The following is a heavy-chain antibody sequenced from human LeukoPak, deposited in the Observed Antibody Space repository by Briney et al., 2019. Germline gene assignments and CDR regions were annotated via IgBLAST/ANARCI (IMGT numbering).Heavy chain of an antibody. CDR3: ARDRFALRETTYAFDL. J-gene: IGHJ3*01. CDR2: IYYSGST. CDR1: GGSISSGGYY. D-gene: IGHD4-17*01. Sequence: SETLSLTCTVSGGSISSGGYYWSWIRQHPGKGLEWIGYIYYSGSTYYNPSLKSRVTISVDTSKNQFSLKLSSVTAADTAVYYCARDRFALRETTYAFDLWGQGTMVTVSS. V-gene: IGHV4-31*03.